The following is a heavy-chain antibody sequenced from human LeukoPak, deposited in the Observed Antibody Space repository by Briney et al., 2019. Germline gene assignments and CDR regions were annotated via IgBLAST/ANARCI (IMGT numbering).Heavy chain of an antibody. V-gene: IGHV3-30*04. CDR2: ISYDGSNK. J-gene: IGHJ6*03. CDR1: GFTFSSYA. CDR3: AKERQIPRRGYMDV. Sequence: GGSLRLSCAASGFTFSSYAMHWVRQAPGKGLEWVAVISYDGSNKYYADSVKGRFTISRDNSKNTLYLQMNSLRAEDTAVYYCAKERQIPRRGYMDVWGKGTTVTVSS. D-gene: IGHD2-2*02.